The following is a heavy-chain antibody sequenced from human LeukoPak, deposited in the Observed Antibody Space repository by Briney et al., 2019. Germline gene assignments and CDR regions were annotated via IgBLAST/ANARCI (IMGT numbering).Heavy chain of an antibody. Sequence: SETLSLTCTVSGYSISSGYYWGWIRQPPGKGLEWIGSIYHSGSTYYNPSLKSRVTISVDTSKNQFSLKLSSVTAADTAVYYCARGLAVTGDSDYWGPGTLVTVSS. CDR1: GYSISSGYY. CDR2: IYHSGST. D-gene: IGHD6-19*01. CDR3: ARGLAVTGDSDY. V-gene: IGHV4-38-2*02. J-gene: IGHJ4*02.